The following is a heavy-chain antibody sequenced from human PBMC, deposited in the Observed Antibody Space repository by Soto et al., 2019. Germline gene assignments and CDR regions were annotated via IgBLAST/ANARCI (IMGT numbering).Heavy chain of an antibody. Sequence: EVQILESGGGLVQPGGSLRLSCAASGFTFSSYAMYWVRQAPGKGLAWVSGISDSGTGTYYADSVKCRLTISRDNSKNTVYLQMKSLRAEDTAVYYCAKDHTVVIRDAFDIWGQGTMVNVSS. CDR3: AKDHTVVIRDAFDI. D-gene: IGHD3-22*01. J-gene: IGHJ3*02. V-gene: IGHV3-23*01. CDR1: GFTFSSYA. CDR2: ISDSGTGT.